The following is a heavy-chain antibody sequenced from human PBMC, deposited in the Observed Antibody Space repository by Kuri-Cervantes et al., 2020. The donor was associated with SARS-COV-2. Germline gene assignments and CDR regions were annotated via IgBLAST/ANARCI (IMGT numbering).Heavy chain of an antibody. Sequence: GESLKISCAASGFIVSSYGMHWVRQAPGKGLEWVAVIWYDGSNKYYADSVKGRFTISRDNSKNTLYLQMNSLRAEDTAVYYCAREGIQLWEGIYYYYGMDVWGQGTTVTVSS. CDR1: GFIVSSYG. V-gene: IGHV3-33*08. CDR2: IWYDGSNK. J-gene: IGHJ6*02. CDR3: AREGIQLWEGIYYYYGMDV. D-gene: IGHD5-18*01.